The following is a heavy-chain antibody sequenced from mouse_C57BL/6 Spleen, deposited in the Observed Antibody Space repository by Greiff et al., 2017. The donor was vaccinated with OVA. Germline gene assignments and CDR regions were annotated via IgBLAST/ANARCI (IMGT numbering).Heavy chain of an antibody. J-gene: IGHJ1*03. CDR2: IDPENGDT. V-gene: IGHV14-4*01. Sequence: VQLQQSVAELVRPGASVKLSCTASGFNIKDDYMHWVKQRPEQGLEWIGWIDPENGDTEYASKFQGKATITADTSSNTAYLQISSLTSEDTAVYYGTRITTVVANWYFYVWGTGTTVTVSS. CDR1: GFNIKDDY. CDR3: TRITTVVANWYFYV. D-gene: IGHD1-1*01.